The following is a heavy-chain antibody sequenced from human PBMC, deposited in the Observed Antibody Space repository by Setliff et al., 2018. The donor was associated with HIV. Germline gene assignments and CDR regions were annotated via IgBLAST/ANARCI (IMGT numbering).Heavy chain of an antibody. J-gene: IGHJ6*03. V-gene: IGHV4-39*02. CDR3: AGDVGVSYYYYYYMDV. CDR2: IYYSGST. Sequence: SETLSLTCTVSGGSISSSSYYWGWIRQPPGKGLEWIGSIYYSGSTYYNPSLKSRVTISVDTSKNQFSLKLSSVTAAGTAVYYCAGDVGVSYYYYYYMDVWGKGTTVTVSS. D-gene: IGHD2-8*02. CDR1: GGSISSSSYY.